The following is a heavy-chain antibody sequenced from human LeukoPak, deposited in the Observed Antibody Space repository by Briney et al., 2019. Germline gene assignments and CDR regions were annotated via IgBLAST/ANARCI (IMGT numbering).Heavy chain of an antibody. D-gene: IGHD2-2*02. CDR3: AREEEIVVVPAAIWFDP. CDR2: IIPILGIA. J-gene: IGHJ5*02. CDR1: GVTFSSYA. V-gene: IGHV1-69*04. Sequence: ASVKVSCKASGVTFSSYAISWVRQAPGQGLEWMGRIIPILGIANYAQKFQGRVTITADKSTSTAYMELSSLRSEDTAVYYCAREEEIVVVPAAIWFDPWGQGTLVTVSS.